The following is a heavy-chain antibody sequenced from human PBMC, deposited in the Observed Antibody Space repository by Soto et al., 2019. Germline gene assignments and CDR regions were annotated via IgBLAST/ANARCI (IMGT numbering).Heavy chain of an antibody. D-gene: IGHD6-19*01. CDR2: IWYDGSNK. CDR1: GFTFSSYG. V-gene: IGHV3-33*01. Sequence: GGSLRLSCAASGFTFSSYGMHWVRQAPGKGLEWVAVIWYDGSNKYYADSVKGRFTVSRDNSKNTLYLQVNSLRAEDTAVYYCARDQEWLVLYYFDYWGQGTLVTVSS. CDR3: ARDQEWLVLYYFDY. J-gene: IGHJ4*02.